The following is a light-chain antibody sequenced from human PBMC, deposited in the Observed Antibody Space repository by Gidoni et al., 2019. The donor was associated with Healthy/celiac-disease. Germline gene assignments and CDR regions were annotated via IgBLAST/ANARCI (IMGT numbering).Light chain of an antibody. V-gene: IGLV1-40*01. CDR2: GNS. J-gene: IGLJ3*02. CDR1: SSNIGAVYD. CDR3: QSYDSSLSGHWV. Sequence: QSVLTQPPSVSGAPGPRVTISCTGSSSNIGAVYDVHWYQQLPGTAPKLLIYGNSNRPSGVPDRFSGSKSGTSASLAITGLQAEDEADYYCQSYDSSLSGHWVFGGGTKLTVL.